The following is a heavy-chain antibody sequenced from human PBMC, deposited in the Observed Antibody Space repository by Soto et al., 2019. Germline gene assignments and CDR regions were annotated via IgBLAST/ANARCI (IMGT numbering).Heavy chain of an antibody. D-gene: IGHD3-3*01. CDR1: GFTFSSYG. V-gene: IGHV3-30*18. CDR2: ISYDGSNK. Sequence: GGALRLSRAASGFTFSSYGLHRGRPGPGKGVEGGGVISYDGSNKYYADSVKGRFTISRDNSKNTLYLQMNSLRAEDTAVYYCAKDRRITIFGVVIHSNGMDVWGQGTTVTVSS. J-gene: IGHJ6*02. CDR3: AKDRRITIFGVVIHSNGMDV.